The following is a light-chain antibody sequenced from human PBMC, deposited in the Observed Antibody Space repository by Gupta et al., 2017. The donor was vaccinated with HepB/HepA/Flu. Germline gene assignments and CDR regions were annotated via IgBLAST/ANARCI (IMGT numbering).Light chain of an antibody. CDR2: GAS. CDR1: QRVSSSY. Sequence: ASQRVSSSYLAWYQQKPGQAPRLLIYGASSRATGIPDRFSGSGSGTDFTLTISRLEPEDFAVYYCQQYGSSPRTFGQGTKVEIK. V-gene: IGKV3-20*01. CDR3: QQYGSSPRT. J-gene: IGKJ1*01.